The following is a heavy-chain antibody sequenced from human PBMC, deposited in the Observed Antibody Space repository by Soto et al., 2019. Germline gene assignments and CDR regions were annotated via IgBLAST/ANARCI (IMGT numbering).Heavy chain of an antibody. CDR2: INHSGST. Sequence: SETLSLTCAVYGGSFSGYYWSWIRQPPGKGLEWIGEINHSGSTNYNPSLKSRVTISVDTSKNQFSLKLSSVTAADTAVYYCARRGMTTLDQYYFDYWGQGTPVTVS. CDR1: GGSFSGYY. CDR3: ARRGMTTLDQYYFDY. V-gene: IGHV4-34*01. J-gene: IGHJ4*02. D-gene: IGHD4-17*01.